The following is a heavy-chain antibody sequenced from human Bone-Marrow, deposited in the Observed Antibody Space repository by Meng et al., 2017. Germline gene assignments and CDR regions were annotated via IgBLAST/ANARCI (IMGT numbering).Heavy chain of an antibody. V-gene: IGHV3-33*01. J-gene: IGHJ4*02. CDR1: GFTFSSYG. CDR2: IWYDGSNK. Sequence: GGSLRLSCAASGFTFSSYGMHWVRQAPGKGLEWVAVIWYDGSNKYYADSVKGRFTISRDNSKNTLYLQMNSLRAEDTAVYYCARDLGDSSGWGADGYWGQGTLVTVSS. CDR3: ARDLGDSSGWGADGY. D-gene: IGHD3-22*01.